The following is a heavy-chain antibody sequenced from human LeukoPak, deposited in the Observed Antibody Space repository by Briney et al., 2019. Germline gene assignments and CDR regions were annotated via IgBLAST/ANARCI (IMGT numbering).Heavy chain of an antibody. D-gene: IGHD2-15*01. CDR3: ARRNVGYCSGGSCYDWFDP. CDR1: GFTFDDYG. V-gene: IGHV3-20*01. CDR2: INWNGGST. J-gene: IGHJ5*02. Sequence: GGSLRLSCAASGFTFDDYGMSWVRQAPGKGLEWVSGINWNGGSTGYADSVKGRFTISRDNAKNSLYLQMNSLRAEDTALYHCARRNVGYCSGGSCYDWFDPWGQGTLVTVSS.